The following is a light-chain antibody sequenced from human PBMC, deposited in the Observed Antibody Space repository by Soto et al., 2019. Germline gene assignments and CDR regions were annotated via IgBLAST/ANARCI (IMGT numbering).Light chain of an antibody. CDR1: NSDVGVYDC. V-gene: IGLV2-14*01. CDR2: EVY. J-gene: IGLJ3*02. CDR3: ISYIPITNSTWV. Sequence: QSALTQPASVSGSPGQSITIACTGTNSDVGVYDCVSWYQHHPGKAPKLLIFEVYNRPSGISDRFPGSKSGDTASLTISGLQAEDEAEYYCISYIPITNSTWVYGKGTQL.